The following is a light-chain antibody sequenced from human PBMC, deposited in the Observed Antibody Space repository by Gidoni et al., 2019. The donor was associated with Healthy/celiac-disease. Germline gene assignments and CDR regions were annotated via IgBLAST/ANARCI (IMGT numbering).Light chain of an antibody. CDR1: QSISSY. Sequence: DILMTQSPSSLSASVGDRVTITCRASQSISSYLNWYQQEPGKAPKLLIYSASSLQSGVTSRFSGSGTGTDFTLTISSLQPEDVATYYYQQSYSTPRTFGQGTKVEIK. J-gene: IGKJ1*01. CDR2: SAS. CDR3: QQSYSTPRT. V-gene: IGKV1-39*01.